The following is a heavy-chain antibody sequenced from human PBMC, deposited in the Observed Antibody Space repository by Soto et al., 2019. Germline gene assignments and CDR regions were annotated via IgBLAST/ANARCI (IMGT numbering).Heavy chain of an antibody. CDR3: ARTKCSGGSCYSWYLDY. J-gene: IGHJ4*02. V-gene: IGHV4-31*03. D-gene: IGHD2-15*01. CDR2: RYYSEST. Sequence: SETLSLTCTVSGGSITTGGYYWSWIRQLPGKGLEWIGHRYYSESTYYNPSLKSRVSISLDTSKNQFSLKLSFVTAADTAMYYCARTKCSGGSCYSWYLDYRGQGSQCTVSS. CDR1: GGSITTGGYY.